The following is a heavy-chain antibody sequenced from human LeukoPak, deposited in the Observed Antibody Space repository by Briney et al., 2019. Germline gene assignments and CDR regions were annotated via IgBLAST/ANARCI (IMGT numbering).Heavy chain of an antibody. V-gene: IGHV4-4*07. CDR2: IYTSGST. Sequence: KPSETLSLTCTVSGGSISSYYWSWIRQPAGEGLEWIGRIYTSGSTNYNPSLKSRVTMSVDTSKNRFSLKLSSVTAADTAVYYCARTIAAAGTLDYWGQGTLVTVSS. CDR3: ARTIAAAGTLDY. J-gene: IGHJ4*02. D-gene: IGHD6-13*01. CDR1: GGSISSYY.